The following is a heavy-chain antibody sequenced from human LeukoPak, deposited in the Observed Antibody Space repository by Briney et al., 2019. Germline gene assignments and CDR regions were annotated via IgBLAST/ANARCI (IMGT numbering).Heavy chain of an antibody. V-gene: IGHV4-59*01. D-gene: IGHD1-1*01. Sequence: SETLSLTCTVSGGSISSYYWSWIRQPPGKGLEWIGYIYYSGSTNYNPSLKGRVTISVDTSKNQFSLKLSSVTAADTAVYYCARDTSHLDAFDIWGQGTMVTVSS. CDR3: ARDTSHLDAFDI. CDR1: GGSISSYY. J-gene: IGHJ3*02. CDR2: IYYSGST.